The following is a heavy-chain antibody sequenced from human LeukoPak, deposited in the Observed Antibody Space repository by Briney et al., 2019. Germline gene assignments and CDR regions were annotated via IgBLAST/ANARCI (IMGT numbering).Heavy chain of an antibody. D-gene: IGHD5-24*01. J-gene: IGHJ4*02. CDR2: ISYDRSNK. Sequence: GGSLRLSCAASGFTFSSYAMHWVRQAPGKGLEWVAVISYDRSNKYYADSVKGRFTISRDNSKNTLYLQMNSLRAEDTAVYYCARVEMATISPTYYFDYWGQGTLVTVSS. V-gene: IGHV3-30*01. CDR1: GFTFSSYA. CDR3: ARVEMATISPTYYFDY.